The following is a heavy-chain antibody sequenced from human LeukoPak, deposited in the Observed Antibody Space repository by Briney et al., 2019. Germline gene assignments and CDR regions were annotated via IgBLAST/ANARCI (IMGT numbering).Heavy chain of an antibody. D-gene: IGHD4-11*01. CDR2: FDPEDGET. Sequence: ASVKVSCKVSGYTLTELSMHWVRPAPGKGLEWMGGFDPEDGETIYAQKFQGRVTMTEDTSTDTAYMELSSLRSEDTAVYYCATTRMITPLYSKGKDNWFDPWGQGTLVTVSS. CDR1: GYTLTELS. V-gene: IGHV1-24*01. J-gene: IGHJ5*02. CDR3: ATTRMITPLYSKGKDNWFDP.